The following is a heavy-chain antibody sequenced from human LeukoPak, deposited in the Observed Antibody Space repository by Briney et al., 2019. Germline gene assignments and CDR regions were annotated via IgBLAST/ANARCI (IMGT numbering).Heavy chain of an antibody. J-gene: IGHJ4*02. D-gene: IGHD3-22*01. CDR3: ARHRVDWPTTYYYDSTGHPTIDY. V-gene: IGHV4-39*01. CDR2: IYYSGST. CDR1: GGSIGSSSYY. Sequence: SETLSLTCTVSGGSIGSSSYYWGWIRQPPGKGLEWIGSIYYSGSTYYNPSLKSRVTISGDTSKNQFSLKLSSVTAADTAVYYCARHRVDWPTTYYYDSTGHPTIDYWGQGTLVTVSS.